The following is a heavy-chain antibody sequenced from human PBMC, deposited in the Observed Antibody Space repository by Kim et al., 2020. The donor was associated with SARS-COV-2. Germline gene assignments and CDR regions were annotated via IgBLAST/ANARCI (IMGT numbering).Heavy chain of an antibody. CDR3: TRKGEITPYYYTMDV. CDR1: GYTFTNHA. CDR2: INTKTGHA. J-gene: IGHJ6*02. D-gene: IGHD3-16*01. Sequence: ASVKVSCKGSGYTFTNHAMNWVRQAPGQGLEWVGWINTKTGHATYGRGFPGRFVFSLDTSVSTAYLQVSSLEAEDTAMYYCTRKGEITPYYYTMDVWGQGTTVTVSS. V-gene: IGHV7-4-1*02.